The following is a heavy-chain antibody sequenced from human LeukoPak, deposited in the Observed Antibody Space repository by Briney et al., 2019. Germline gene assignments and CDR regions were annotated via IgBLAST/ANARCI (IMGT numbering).Heavy chain of an antibody. D-gene: IGHD2-2*01. V-gene: IGHV3-21*01. Sequence: PGGSLRLSCAASGFTFSSYSMNWVRQAPGKGLEWVSSISSSSSYIYYADSVKGRLTISRDNAKNSLYLQMNSLRAEDTAVYYCARAPGSTSCHDYWGQGTLVTVSS. CDR2: ISSSSSYI. CDR3: ARAPGSTSCHDY. J-gene: IGHJ4*02. CDR1: GFTFSSYS.